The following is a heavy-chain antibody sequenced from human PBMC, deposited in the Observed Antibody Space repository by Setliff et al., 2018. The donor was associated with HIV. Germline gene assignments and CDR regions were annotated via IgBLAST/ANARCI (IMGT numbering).Heavy chain of an antibody. CDR1: GGTFSSYA. J-gene: IGHJ5*02. Sequence: SVKVSCKASGGTFSSYAISWVRQAPGQGLEWMGGIIPIFGTANYAQNFQGRLTITADKSTSTTYMELSSLRSEDTAIYYCVGLGYSFSYRWWFDPWGQGTLVTVSS. V-gene: IGHV1-69*06. CDR2: IIPIFGTA. CDR3: VGLGYSFSYRWWFDP. D-gene: IGHD5-18*01.